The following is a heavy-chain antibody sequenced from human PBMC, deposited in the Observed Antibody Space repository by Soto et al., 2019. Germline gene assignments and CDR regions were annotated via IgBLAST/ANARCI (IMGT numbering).Heavy chain of an antibody. CDR3: ARVKDTAMAGYYYYGMDV. V-gene: IGHV1-8*01. D-gene: IGHD5-18*01. CDR2: MNPNSGNT. Sequence: ASVKVSCKASGYTFTSYDINWARQATGQGLEWMGWMNPNSGNTGYAQKFQGRVTMTRNTSISTAYMELSSLRSEDTAVYYCARVKDTAMAGYYYYGMDVWGQGTTVTVSS. J-gene: IGHJ6*02. CDR1: GYTFTSYD.